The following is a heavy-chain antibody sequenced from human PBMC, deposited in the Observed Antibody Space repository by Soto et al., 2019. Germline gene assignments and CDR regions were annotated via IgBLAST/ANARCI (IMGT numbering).Heavy chain of an antibody. D-gene: IGHD4-17*01. CDR3: ARDQGMTTVVTTGIKSQMFDY. J-gene: IGHJ4*02. CDR2: ISSSSSTI. Sequence: GGSLRLSCAASGFTFSSYSMNWVRQAPGKGLEWVSYISSSSSTIYYADSVKGRFTISRDNAKNSLYLQMNSLRAEDTAVYYCARDQGMTTVVTTGIKSQMFDYWGQGILVTVSS. CDR1: GFTFSSYS. V-gene: IGHV3-48*01.